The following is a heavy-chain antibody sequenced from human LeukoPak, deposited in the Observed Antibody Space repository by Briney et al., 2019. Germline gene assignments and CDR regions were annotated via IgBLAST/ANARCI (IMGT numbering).Heavy chain of an antibody. D-gene: IGHD2-2*02. CDR3: ARAPDQLLYRYYDFDY. CDR2: INHSGST. CDR1: GGSFSGYY. J-gene: IGHJ4*02. Sequence: PSETPSLTCAVYGGSFSGYYWSWIRQPPGKGLEWIGEINHSGSTNYNPSLKSRVTISVDTSKNQFSLKLSSVTAADTAVYYCARAPDQLLYRYYDFDYWGQGTLVTVSS. V-gene: IGHV4-34*01.